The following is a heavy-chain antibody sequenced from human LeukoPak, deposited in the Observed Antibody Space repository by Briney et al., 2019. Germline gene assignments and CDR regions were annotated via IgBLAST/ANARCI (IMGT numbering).Heavy chain of an antibody. CDR3: ARDVFDY. CDR1: GFTFSNYW. J-gene: IGHJ4*02. Sequence: PGGSLRLSCAASGFTFSNYWVTWVRQAPGKGLEWVANIKQGGSERYYADSVKGRFTTSRDNAKNSVYLQMNSLRAEDTAVYYCARDVFDYWGQGTLVTVSS. CDR2: IKQGGSER. V-gene: IGHV3-7*01.